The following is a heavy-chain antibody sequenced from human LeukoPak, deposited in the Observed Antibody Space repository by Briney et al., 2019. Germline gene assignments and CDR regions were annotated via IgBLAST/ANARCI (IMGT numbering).Heavy chain of an antibody. D-gene: IGHD5-12*01. V-gene: IGHV3-21*06. Sequence: GGSLRPSCVASGFTFSSYTMNWVRQAPGKGLEFVSSISITSTYIRYADSLKGRFIVSRDNAKNSLYLHINNLTVEDTAVYYCARYSAYDDHFDYWGQGTRVTVSS. CDR2: ISITSTYI. CDR1: GFTFSSYT. J-gene: IGHJ4*02. CDR3: ARYSAYDDHFDY.